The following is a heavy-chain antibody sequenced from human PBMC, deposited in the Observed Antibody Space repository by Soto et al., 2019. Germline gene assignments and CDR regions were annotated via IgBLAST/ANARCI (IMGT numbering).Heavy chain of an antibody. CDR1: GFTFSSYS. D-gene: IGHD2-2*01. Sequence: GGSLRLSCAASGFTFSSYSMNWVRQAPGKGLEWVSSISSSSSYIYYADSVKGRFTISRDNAKNSLYLQMNSLRAEDTVLYYCARSRVVPAAMFSRFDPWGQGTLVTVSS. V-gene: IGHV3-21*01. J-gene: IGHJ5*02. CDR2: ISSSSSYI. CDR3: ARSRVVPAAMFSRFDP.